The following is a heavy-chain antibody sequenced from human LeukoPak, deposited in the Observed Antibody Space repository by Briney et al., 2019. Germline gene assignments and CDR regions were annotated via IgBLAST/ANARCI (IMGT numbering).Heavy chain of an antibody. J-gene: IGHJ4*02. Sequence: PGRSLRLSCAASGFTFGDYAMSWVRQVPGKGLEWVSDINWNGGRKGYADSVKGRFTISRDNAKNSLYLQMNSLRAEDTAFYYCAREHYTAGFDYWGQGTLVTVSS. CDR1: GFTFGDYA. D-gene: IGHD2-2*02. CDR3: AREHYTAGFDY. CDR2: INWNGGRK. V-gene: IGHV3-20*04.